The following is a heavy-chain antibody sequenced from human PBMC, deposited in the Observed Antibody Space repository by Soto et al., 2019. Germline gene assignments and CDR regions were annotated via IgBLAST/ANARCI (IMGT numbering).Heavy chain of an antibody. Sequence: QITLKESGPTLVKPTQTLTLTCTFSGFSLSSPAVGVNWIRQPPGKALEWLALIYWDDDKQYSPSLRSRLTITKDTSTNPLVLTMTNMDPVDTATYYCAHGSGWLSDYWGQGTLVTVSS. D-gene: IGHD6-19*01. CDR3: AHGSGWLSDY. CDR2: IYWDDDK. V-gene: IGHV2-5*02. J-gene: IGHJ4*02. CDR1: GFSLSSPAVG.